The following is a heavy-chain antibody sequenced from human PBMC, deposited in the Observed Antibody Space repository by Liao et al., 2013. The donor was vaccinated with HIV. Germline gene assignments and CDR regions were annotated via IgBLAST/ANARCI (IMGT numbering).Heavy chain of an antibody. CDR2: INHRGST. D-gene: IGHD3-3*01. J-gene: IGHJ4*02. V-gene: IGHV4-34*01. Sequence: QAQLQQWGAGLLKPSETLSLTCAVYGGPFDGYYWSWIRQPPGKGLEWIGEINHRGSTNYNPSLRNRVIISVDASKNQFSLNIISVTAADTAVYYCARRRYYDFWSGYYPYWGQGTLVTVSS. CDR3: ARRRYYDFWSGYYPY. CDR1: GGPFDGYY.